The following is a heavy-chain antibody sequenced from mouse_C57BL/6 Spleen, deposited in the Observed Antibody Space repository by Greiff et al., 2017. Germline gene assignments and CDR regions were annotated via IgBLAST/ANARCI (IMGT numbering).Heavy chain of an antibody. V-gene: IGHV1-15*01. CDR1: GYTFTDYE. Sequence: LVESGAELVRPGASVTLSCKASGYTFTDYEMHWVKQTPVHGLEWIGAIDPETGGTAYNQKFKGKAILTADKSSSTAYMELRSLTSEDSAVYYCTRGPMGRAMDYWGQGTSVTVSS. CDR2: IDPETGGT. CDR3: TRGPMGRAMDY. J-gene: IGHJ4*01.